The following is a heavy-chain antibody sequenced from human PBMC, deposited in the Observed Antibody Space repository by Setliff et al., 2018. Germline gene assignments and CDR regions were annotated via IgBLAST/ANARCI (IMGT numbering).Heavy chain of an antibody. J-gene: IGHJ2*01. CDR3: ARAVPRGATPDYWYFDL. CDR1: GGSFSGYH. V-gene: IGHV4-34*01. D-gene: IGHD2-2*01. Sequence: PSETLSLTCAVYGGSFSGYHWSWIRQAPGKGLEWIGSIYHSGSTYFNPSLKCRVTISVDTSKNQFSLKLNSVTAADTTVYYCARAVPRGATPDYWYFDLWGRGTLVTSPQ. CDR2: IYHSGST.